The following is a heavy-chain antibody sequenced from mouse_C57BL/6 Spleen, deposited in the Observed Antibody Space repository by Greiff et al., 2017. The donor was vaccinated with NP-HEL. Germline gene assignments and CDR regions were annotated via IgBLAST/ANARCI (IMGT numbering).Heavy chain of an antibody. Sequence: QVQLQQSGAELVRPGASVKLSCKASGYTFTDYYINWVKQRPGQGLEWIARIYPGSGNTYYNEKFKGKATLTAEKSSSTAYMQLSSLTSEDSAVYFCASEDSSGYWAWFAYWGQGTLVTVSA. D-gene: IGHD3-2*02. J-gene: IGHJ3*01. V-gene: IGHV1-76*01. CDR3: ASEDSSGYWAWFAY. CDR1: GYTFTDYY. CDR2: IYPGSGNT.